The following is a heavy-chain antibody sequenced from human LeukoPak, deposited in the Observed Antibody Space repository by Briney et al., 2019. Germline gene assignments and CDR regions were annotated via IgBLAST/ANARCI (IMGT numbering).Heavy chain of an antibody. CDR1: GFTFSSYW. D-gene: IGHD3-10*01. J-gene: IGHJ4*02. V-gene: IGHV3-7*03. CDR2: IKQDGTVK. CDR3: AKSFSPMVRGVISDY. Sequence: GGSVRLSCAASGFTFSSYWMSWVRQAPGKGLEWVANIKQDGTVKHYVDSVKGRFTISRDNAKNSLYLQMNSLRAEDTALYYCAKSFSPMVRGVISDYWGQGTLVTVSS.